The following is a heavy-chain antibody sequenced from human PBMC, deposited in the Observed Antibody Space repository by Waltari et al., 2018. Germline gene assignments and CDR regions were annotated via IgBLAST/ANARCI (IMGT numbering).Heavy chain of an antibody. CDR2: IMTDGREE. CDR3: VRDQWFAFDI. CDR1: VFPMSNYW. J-gene: IGHJ3*02. D-gene: IGHD3-22*01. Sequence: EVQLVEPGGGLVQPGGSLRLSCSASVFPMSNYWMSWVRQAPGKGPEWVANIMTDGREEYYVDSVRGRFTISRDNAKNSLYLQMNSLRPEDTAVYYCVRDQWFAFDIWGQGTMVTVSS. V-gene: IGHV3-7*01.